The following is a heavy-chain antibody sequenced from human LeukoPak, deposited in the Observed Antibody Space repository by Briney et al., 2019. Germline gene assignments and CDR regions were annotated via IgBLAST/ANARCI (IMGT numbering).Heavy chain of an antibody. Sequence: PSETLSLTCTVSGGSISSSSYYWGWIRQPAGKGLEWIGRIYTSGSTNYNPSLKSRVTMSVDTSKNQFSLKLSSVTAADTAGYYCARASLPSYYDSSGYSGPLFDYWGQGTLVTVSS. CDR3: ARASLPSYYDSSGYSGPLFDY. V-gene: IGHV4-61*02. CDR2: IYTSGST. CDR1: GGSISSSSYY. D-gene: IGHD3-22*01. J-gene: IGHJ4*02.